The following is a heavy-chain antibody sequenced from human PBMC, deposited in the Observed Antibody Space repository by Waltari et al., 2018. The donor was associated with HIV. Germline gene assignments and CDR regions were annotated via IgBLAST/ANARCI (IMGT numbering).Heavy chain of an antibody. Sequence: QVQLQQWGAGLLKPSETLSLTCAVYGGSFSGYYWSWIRQPPGKGLEWIGEINLSGSTNNNPSLNSLVTISVDQAKNQFSRKLSSVTAADTAVYYGARVRGDNGATVTTGPVGGYGMDVWGQGTTVTGSS. CDR2: INLSGST. V-gene: IGHV4-34*01. CDR3: ARVRGDNGATVTTGPVGGYGMDV. CDR1: GGSFSGYY. J-gene: IGHJ6*02. D-gene: IGHD4-17*01.